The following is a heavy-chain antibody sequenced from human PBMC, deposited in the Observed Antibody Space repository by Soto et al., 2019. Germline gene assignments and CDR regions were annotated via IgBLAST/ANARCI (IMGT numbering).Heavy chain of an antibody. CDR2: IDPSDSYT. CDR3: ARHAVTATLTGGIDV. CDR1: GYIFTDYW. D-gene: IGHD2-21*02. V-gene: IGHV5-10-1*01. Sequence: EVQLVRSGAEVKKPGESLRISCKGSGYIFTDYWISWVRQMPGKGLEWMGRIDPSDSYTTYSPSFQGHVTISADRSISTASLQWSSLMASDTAMYYCARHAVTATLTGGIDVWGQGTTVTVSS. J-gene: IGHJ6*02.